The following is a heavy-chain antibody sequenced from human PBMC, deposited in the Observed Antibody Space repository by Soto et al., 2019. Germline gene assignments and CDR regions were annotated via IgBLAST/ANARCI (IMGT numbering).Heavy chain of an antibody. CDR1: GGSISSYY. CDR2: IYYSGST. Sequence: SETLSLTCTVSGGSISSYYWSWIRQPPGKGLEWIGYIYYSGSTNYNPSLKSRVTISVDTSKNQFSLKLSSVTAADTAVCYCARMALTTVTTYYYYGMDVWGQGTTVTVSS. D-gene: IGHD4-17*01. V-gene: IGHV4-59*01. J-gene: IGHJ6*02. CDR3: ARMALTTVTTYYYYGMDV.